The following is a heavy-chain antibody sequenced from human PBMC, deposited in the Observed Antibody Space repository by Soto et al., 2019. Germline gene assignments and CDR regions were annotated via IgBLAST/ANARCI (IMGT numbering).Heavy chain of an antibody. Sequence: QVQLVQSGAEVKKPGASVKVSCKASGYTFSSYGMHWVRQAPGKGLEWVAVISYDGSNKYYADSVQGRFTISRDNSKNTLYLQMNSLRAEDTAVYYCAKGGYSGSYPYYFDYWGQGTLVTVSS. CDR2: ISYDGSNK. V-gene: IGHV3-30*18. J-gene: IGHJ4*02. CDR1: GYTFSSYG. CDR3: AKGGYSGSYPYYFDY. D-gene: IGHD1-26*01.